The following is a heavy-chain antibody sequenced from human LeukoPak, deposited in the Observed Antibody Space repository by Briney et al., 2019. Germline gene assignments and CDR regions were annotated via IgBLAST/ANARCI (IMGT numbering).Heavy chain of an antibody. CDR1: GFTFDDYG. CDR2: INWNGGST. V-gene: IGHV3-20*04. D-gene: IGHD3-3*01. Sequence: GGSLRLSCAASGFTFDDYGMSWVRQAPGKGLEWVSGINWNGGSTGYADSVKGRFTISRDNSKNTLYLQMNSLRAEDTAVYYCAKGGDYDFWSGPSFDYWGQGTLVTVSS. J-gene: IGHJ4*02. CDR3: AKGGDYDFWSGPSFDY.